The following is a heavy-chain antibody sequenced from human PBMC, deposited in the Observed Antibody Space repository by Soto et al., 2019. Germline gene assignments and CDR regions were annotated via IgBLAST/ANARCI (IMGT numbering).Heavy chain of an antibody. CDR3: AREVGHMDV. J-gene: IGHJ6*02. V-gene: IGHV1-18*04. CDR1: GYTFTTYG. CDR2: VSPYNGDT. D-gene: IGHD2-2*01. Sequence: ASMEVRCKAFGYTFTTYGINWVRQAPGQGLEWMGWVSPYNGDTTYAQKVQGRVTMTTDTSTRTASLELRSLRSDDTAVYYCAREVGHMDVWGQGTTVTGSS.